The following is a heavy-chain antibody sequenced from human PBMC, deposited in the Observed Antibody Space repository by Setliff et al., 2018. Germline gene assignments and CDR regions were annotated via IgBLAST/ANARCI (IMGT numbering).Heavy chain of an antibody. V-gene: IGHV1-18*04. D-gene: IGHD2-8*01. Sequence: WASVKVSCKTSAYTFSGYYIHWVRQAPGQGLEWMGWISPYNGNTKYAQKFQGRVTMTADTSTSTAYMELRSLRSEDTAVYYCARVMEDYYYMDVWGKGTTVTVSS. J-gene: IGHJ6*03. CDR3: ARVMEDYYYMDV. CDR2: ISPYNGNT. CDR1: AYTFSGYY.